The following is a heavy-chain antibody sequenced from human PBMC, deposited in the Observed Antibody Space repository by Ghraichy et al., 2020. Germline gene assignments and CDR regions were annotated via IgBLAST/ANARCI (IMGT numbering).Heavy chain of an antibody. J-gene: IGHJ4*02. Sequence: LSLTCAASGFTFSDYYMSWIRQAPGKGLEWVSYISSSGSTIYYADSVKGRFTISRDNAKNSLYLQMNSLRAEDTAVYYCARVGNGKEKNLFDYWGQGTLVTVSS. CDR2: ISSSGSTI. CDR1: GFTFSDYY. CDR3: ARVGNGKEKNLFDY. V-gene: IGHV3-11*01. D-gene: IGHD1-1*01.